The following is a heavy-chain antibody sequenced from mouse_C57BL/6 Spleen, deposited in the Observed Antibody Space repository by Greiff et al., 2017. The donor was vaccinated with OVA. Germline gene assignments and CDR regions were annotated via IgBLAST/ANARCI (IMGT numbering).Heavy chain of an antibody. D-gene: IGHD1-1*01. Sequence: QVQLQQPGAELVKPGASVKLSCKASGYTFTSYWMQWVKQRPGQGLEWIGEIDPSDSYTNYTQKFKGKATLTVDTSSSTAYMQLSSLTSEDSAVYCCARWGSSSFAYWGQGTLVTVSA. J-gene: IGHJ3*01. CDR1: GYTFTSYW. V-gene: IGHV1-50*01. CDR2: IDPSDSYT. CDR3: ARWGSSSFAY.